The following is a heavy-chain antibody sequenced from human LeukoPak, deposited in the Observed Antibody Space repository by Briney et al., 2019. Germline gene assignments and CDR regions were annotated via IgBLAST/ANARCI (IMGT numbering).Heavy chain of an antibody. J-gene: IGHJ5*02. CDR1: IDSFSNYH. CDR3: ASHVVVPAANHNWFDP. Sequence: SETLSLTCAVYIDSFSNYHWNWIRQTPAKGMEWIGEVNESGGTNISPSLRSRVILSVDTSKNQFSLKLSSVTAADTAVYYCASHVVVPAANHNWFDPWGQGTLVTVSS. V-gene: IGHV4-34*01. D-gene: IGHD2-2*01. CDR2: VNESGGT.